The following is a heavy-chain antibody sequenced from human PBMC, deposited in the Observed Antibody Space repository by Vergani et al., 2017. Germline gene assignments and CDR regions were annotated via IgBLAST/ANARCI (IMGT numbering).Heavy chain of an antibody. V-gene: IGHV5-51*01. J-gene: IGHJ4*02. CDR1: GYSFTSYW. CDR2: IYPGDSDT. Sequence: EVQLVQSGAEVKKPGASLKISCKGSGYSFTSYWIGWVRQMPGKGLGWMGIIYPGDSDTSYSPSFQGQVTISADKSISTAYLQWSSLKASDTAMYYCAGSLLPLRHPRDSSAVGYWGRGTLVTVSS. CDR3: AGSLLPLRHPRDSSAVGY. D-gene: IGHD3-22*01.